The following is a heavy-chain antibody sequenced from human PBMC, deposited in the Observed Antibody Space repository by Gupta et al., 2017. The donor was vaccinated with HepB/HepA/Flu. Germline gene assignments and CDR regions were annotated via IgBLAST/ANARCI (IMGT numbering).Heavy chain of an antibody. CDR1: GFIFSSYA. CDR3: AKGTTGDYYSYMDV. Sequence: EVQLLESGGGLVQPGGSLRLSCAAPGFIFSSYAMSWVRQAPGKGLEWVSAISGSGRSTYYADSVKGRFTISRDNSKNTLYLQMNSLRAEDTAVYYCAKGTTGDYYSYMDVWGNGTTVTVSS. V-gene: IGHV3-23*01. CDR2: ISGSGRST. D-gene: IGHD1-7*01. J-gene: IGHJ6*03.